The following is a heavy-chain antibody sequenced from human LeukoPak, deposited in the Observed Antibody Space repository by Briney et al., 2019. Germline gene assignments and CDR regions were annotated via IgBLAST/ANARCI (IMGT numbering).Heavy chain of an antibody. D-gene: IGHD6-19*01. CDR3: ARDHIAVAGNNGFDP. Sequence: PGGSLRLSCAASGFTFSSYAFNSVRQAPGKGLEWVSYISTSSRTIYYADSVKGRFTISRDNAKNSLYLQMNSLRDEDTAMYYCARDHIAVAGNNGFDPWGQGTLVTVSS. CDR1: GFTFSSYA. CDR2: ISTSSRTI. J-gene: IGHJ5*02. V-gene: IGHV3-48*02.